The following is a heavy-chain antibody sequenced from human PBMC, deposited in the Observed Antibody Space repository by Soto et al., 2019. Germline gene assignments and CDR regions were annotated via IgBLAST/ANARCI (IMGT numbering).Heavy chain of an antibody. V-gene: IGHV4-31*03. CDR2: IYYSGST. Sequence: SETLSLTCTVSGGSISSGGYYWSWIRQHPGKGLEWIGYIYYSGSTYYNPSLKSRVTISVDTSKNQFSLKLSSATAADTAVYYCARGGRRSTGMDVWGQGTTVTVSS. CDR3: ARGGRRSTGMDV. CDR1: GGSISSGGYY. J-gene: IGHJ6*02.